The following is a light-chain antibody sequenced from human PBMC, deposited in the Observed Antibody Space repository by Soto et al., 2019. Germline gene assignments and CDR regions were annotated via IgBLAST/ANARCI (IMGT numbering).Light chain of an antibody. V-gene: IGLV1-47*01. J-gene: IGLJ3*02. CDR2: RNN. CDR1: SYNIGSNY. Sequence: QSVLTQPPSASGTPGQRVTISCSGSSYNIGSNYVYWYQQLPGTAPKLLIYRNNQRPSGVPDRFSGSKSGTSASLAISGLRSEDEADYYCAAWDDSLSARWVFGGGTKLTVL. CDR3: AAWDDSLSARWV.